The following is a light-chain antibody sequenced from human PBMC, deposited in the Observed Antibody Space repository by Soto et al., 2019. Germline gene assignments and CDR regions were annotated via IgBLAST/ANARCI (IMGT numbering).Light chain of an antibody. CDR1: QGISSW. Sequence: DIQMNQSPSTVSASEGDRVTITCRASQGISSWLAWYQQKPGKAPKLLIYKASTLKSGVPSRFSGSGSGTEFTLTISSLQPDDFATYYCQQYMSYSFGQGTNV. CDR3: QQYMSYS. V-gene: IGKV1-5*03. J-gene: IGKJ1*01. CDR2: KAS.